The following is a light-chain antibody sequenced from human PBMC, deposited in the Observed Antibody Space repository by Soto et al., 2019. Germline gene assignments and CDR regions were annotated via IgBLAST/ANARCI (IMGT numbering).Light chain of an antibody. J-gene: IGKJ3*01. V-gene: IGKV1-27*01. CDR2: AAT. CDR3: QKCNSPPPFT. Sequence: DIQMTQSPSSLSASVGDRVTITCRASQGIGNYLAWYQQKPGRVPKPLIHAATTLQSGVPSRFSGSGTGTDFTLTISSLQPEDAAIYFCQKCNSPPPFTFGPGTKVDI. CDR1: QGIGNY.